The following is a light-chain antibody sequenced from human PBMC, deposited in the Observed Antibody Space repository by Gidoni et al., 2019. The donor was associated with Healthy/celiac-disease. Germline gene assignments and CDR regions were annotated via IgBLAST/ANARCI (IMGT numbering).Light chain of an antibody. Sequence: DIQMTQSPSTLSASEGDRVTITCWASQGISSWLAWYQQKPGKAPKLLIYDGSSLESGVPSRFSGSGSGTEFTLTISSLQPDDFATYYCQQYNTFSPWTFGQGTKVEIK. CDR3: QQYNTFSPWT. J-gene: IGKJ1*01. CDR1: QGISSW. V-gene: IGKV1-5*01. CDR2: DGS.